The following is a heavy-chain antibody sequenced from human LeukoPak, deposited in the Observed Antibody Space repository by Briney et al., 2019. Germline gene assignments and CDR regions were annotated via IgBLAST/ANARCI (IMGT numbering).Heavy chain of an antibody. V-gene: IGHV4-38-2*02. CDR2: IYHSGST. J-gene: IGHJ3*02. CDR3: ASLSIAAADRGGDAFDI. D-gene: IGHD6-13*01. Sequence: SETLSLTCTVSGYSISSGYYWGWIRQPPGKGLEWIGSIYHSGSTYYNPSLKSRVTISVDTSKNQFSLKLSSVTAADTAVYYCASLSIAAADRGGDAFDIWGQGTMVTVSS. CDR1: GYSISSGYY.